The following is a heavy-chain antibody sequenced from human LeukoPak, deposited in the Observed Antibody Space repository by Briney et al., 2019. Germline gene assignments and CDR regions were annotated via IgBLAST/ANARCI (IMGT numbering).Heavy chain of an antibody. CDR3: VRAHHPGGWFDP. CDR2: ISGSGSTI. Sequence: GGSLRLSCAASGFTFSDYYMSWIRQTPGKGLEWVSYISGSGSTIYYADSVKGRFTISRDNAKNSLYLQMNSLTAEDTAVHYCVRAHHPGGWFDPWGQGTLVTVSS. J-gene: IGHJ5*02. CDR1: GFTFSDYY. D-gene: IGHD3-10*01. V-gene: IGHV3-11*04.